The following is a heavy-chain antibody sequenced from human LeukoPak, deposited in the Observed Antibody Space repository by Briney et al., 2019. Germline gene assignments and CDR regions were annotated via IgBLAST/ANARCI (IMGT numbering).Heavy chain of an antibody. Sequence: GGSLRLFCAASGFSFSSYNFHWVRQAPGKGLQWLGFISYDGNIKYEDSVKGRFTISRDNSKNTLYLQMNSLRPEDTAMYYCGRDFVNDAKARFDSWGQGTLVTVSS. CDR1: GFSFSSYN. D-gene: IGHD4/OR15-4a*01. J-gene: IGHJ4*02. CDR2: ISYDGNIK. V-gene: IGHV3-30*01. CDR3: GRDFVNDAKARFDS.